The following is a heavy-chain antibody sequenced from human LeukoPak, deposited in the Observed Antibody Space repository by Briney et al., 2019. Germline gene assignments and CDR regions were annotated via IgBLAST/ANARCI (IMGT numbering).Heavy chain of an antibody. Sequence: ASVKVSCKASGYTFTSYGISWVRQAPGQGLEWMGWISAYNGNTNYAQKLQGRVTMTTDTSTSTAYMELRSLRSDDTAVYYCARGGAGTYYYDSSGYRDRRYYYYMDVWGKGTTATVSS. D-gene: IGHD3-22*01. J-gene: IGHJ6*03. V-gene: IGHV1-18*01. CDR3: ARGGAGTYYYDSSGYRDRRYYYYMDV. CDR2: ISAYNGNT. CDR1: GYTFTSYG.